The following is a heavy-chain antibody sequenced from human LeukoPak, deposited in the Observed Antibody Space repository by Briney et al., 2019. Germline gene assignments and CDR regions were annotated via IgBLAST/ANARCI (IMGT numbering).Heavy chain of an antibody. CDR3: ARSPDDYGDYPWYFDL. V-gene: IGHV3-20*01. J-gene: IGHJ2*01. Sequence: PGGSLRLSCAASGFTVSSNYMSWVRQAPGKGLEWVSGINWNGGSTGYADSVKGRFTISRDNAKNSLYLQMNSLRAEDTALYHCARSPDDYGDYPWYFDLWGRGTLVTVSS. CDR1: GFTVSSNY. D-gene: IGHD4-17*01. CDR2: INWNGGST.